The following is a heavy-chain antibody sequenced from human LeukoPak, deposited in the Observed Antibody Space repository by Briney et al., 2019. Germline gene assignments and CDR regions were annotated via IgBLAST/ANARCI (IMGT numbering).Heavy chain of an antibody. Sequence: SETLSLTCTVSGYSITDGYLWGWIRQPPGKGLEWIGSIYRSGSTYYNPSLKSRVTISVDTSKNQFSLKLSSVTAADTAVYYCARAGGYNHHFDYWGQGTLVTVSS. V-gene: IGHV4-38-2*02. D-gene: IGHD5-24*01. J-gene: IGHJ4*02. CDR1: GYSITDGYL. CDR2: IYRSGST. CDR3: ARAGGYNHHFDY.